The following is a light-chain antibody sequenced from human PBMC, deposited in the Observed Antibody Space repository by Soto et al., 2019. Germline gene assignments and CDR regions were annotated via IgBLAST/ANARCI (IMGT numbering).Light chain of an antibody. J-gene: IGKJ5*01. V-gene: IGKV3-11*01. CDR2: DAS. CDR3: QHRMNWPLT. Sequence: EIVLTQSPATLSLSPGERATLSCRASQTISSYLLWYQQKPGQAPRLLIYDASNRATGIPARFSGSGSETDFTRTISSLEPEDFPVDYCQHRMNWPLTFGQGTRLESK. CDR1: QTISSY.